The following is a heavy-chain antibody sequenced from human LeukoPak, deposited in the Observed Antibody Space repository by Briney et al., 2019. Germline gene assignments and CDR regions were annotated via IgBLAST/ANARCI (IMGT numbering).Heavy chain of an antibody. D-gene: IGHD4-11*01. V-gene: IGHV4-39*01. CDR2: IYYSGST. CDR1: GGSISSSSYY. Sequence: PSETLSLTCTVSGGSISSSSYYWGWIRQPPGKGLEWIGSIYYSGSTYYNPSLKSRVTISVDTSKNQLSLKLSSVTAADTAVYYCARQGLQYRPGFDPWGQGTLVTVSS. J-gene: IGHJ5*02. CDR3: ARQGLQYRPGFDP.